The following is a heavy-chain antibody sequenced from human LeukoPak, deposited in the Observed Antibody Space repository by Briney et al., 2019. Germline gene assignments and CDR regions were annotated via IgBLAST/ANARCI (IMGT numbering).Heavy chain of an antibody. V-gene: IGHV1-46*01. J-gene: IGHJ4*02. CDR3: ARDSSSQFDY. D-gene: IGHD6-13*01. CDR2: INPTGTGT. CDR1: GYTFTNYY. Sequence: ASVKVSCKASGYTFTNYYMHWVRQAPGQGLEWVGLINPTGTGTNYAQKFQGRVTITADESTSTAYMELSSLRSEDTAVYYCARDSSSQFDYWGQGTLVTVSS.